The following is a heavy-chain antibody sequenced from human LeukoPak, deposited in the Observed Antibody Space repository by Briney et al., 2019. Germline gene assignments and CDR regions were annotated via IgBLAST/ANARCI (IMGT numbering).Heavy chain of an antibody. Sequence: ASVKVSCKASGYTFTGYYIHWVRQAPGQGLEWMGRINPNSGGTNYAQKFQGRVTMTRDTSVGTAYMELGSLRSDDTAVYFCARDHDTSGSYFVDYWGQGTLVTVSS. CDR3: ARDHDTSGSYFVDY. CDR1: GYTFTGYY. V-gene: IGHV1-2*06. J-gene: IGHJ4*02. CDR2: INPNSGGT. D-gene: IGHD3-22*01.